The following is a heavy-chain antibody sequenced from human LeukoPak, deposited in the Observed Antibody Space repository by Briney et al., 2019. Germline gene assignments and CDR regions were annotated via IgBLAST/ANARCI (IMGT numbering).Heavy chain of an antibody. CDR3: ARLSYGYLDY. CDR2: IYHSGST. Sequence: SQTLSLTCAVSGGSISSGGYSWSWIRRPPGKGLEWIGYIYHSGSTYYNPSLKSRVTISVDRSKNQFSLKLSSVTAADTAVYYCARLSYGYLDYWGQGTLVTVSS. CDR1: GGSISSGGYS. J-gene: IGHJ4*02. V-gene: IGHV4-30-2*01. D-gene: IGHD6-13*01.